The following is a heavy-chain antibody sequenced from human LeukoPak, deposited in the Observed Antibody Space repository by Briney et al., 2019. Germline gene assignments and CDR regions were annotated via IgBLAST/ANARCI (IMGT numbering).Heavy chain of an antibody. J-gene: IGHJ4*02. D-gene: IGHD5-24*01. CDR1: GGTFSSYA. CDR3: ARDRRDGSYFDY. V-gene: IGHV1-69*13. Sequence: SVKVSCKASGGTFSSYAISWVRQAPGQGLEWMGGIIPIFGTANYAQKFQGRVTITADESTSTAYMELSSLRSEDTAVYYCARDRRDGSYFDYWGQGTLVTVSS. CDR2: IIPIFGTA.